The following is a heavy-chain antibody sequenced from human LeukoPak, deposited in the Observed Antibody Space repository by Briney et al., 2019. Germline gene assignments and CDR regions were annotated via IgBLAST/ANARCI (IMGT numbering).Heavy chain of an antibody. V-gene: IGHV1-2*06. J-gene: IGHJ3*02. Sequence: ASVKVSCKASGYTFTSYGISWVRQAPGQGLEWMGRINPNSGGTNYAQKFQGRVTMTRDTSISTAYMELSRLRSDDTAVYYCARGYSSSFDIWGQGTMVTVSS. CDR3: ARGYSSSFDI. CDR2: INPNSGGT. D-gene: IGHD6-13*01. CDR1: GYTFTSYG.